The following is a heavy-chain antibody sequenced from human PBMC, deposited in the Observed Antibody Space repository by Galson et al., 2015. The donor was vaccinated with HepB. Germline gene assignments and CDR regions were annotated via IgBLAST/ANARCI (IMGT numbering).Heavy chain of an antibody. J-gene: IGHJ3*02. D-gene: IGHD3-22*01. V-gene: IGHV5-51*01. CDR2: IYPGDSDT. CDR1: GYSFTDYW. CDR3: ARSSFGSGYYYAFDI. Sequence: QSGAEVKEPGESLKISCKASGYSFTDYWIGWVRQMPGKGLEWMGIIYPGDSDTRYSPSFRGQVTISADTSITTAYLQWSSLKASDTAMYYCARSSFGSGYYYAFDIWGQGTMVTVSS.